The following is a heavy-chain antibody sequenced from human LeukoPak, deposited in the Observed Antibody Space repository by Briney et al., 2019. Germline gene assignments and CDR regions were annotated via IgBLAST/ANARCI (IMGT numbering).Heavy chain of an antibody. Sequence: HTGGSLRLSCAASGFTFSSYVMSWVRQAPGKGLEWVSAISGSGGSIYYADSVKGRFTISRDNSKNTLYLQMNSLRAEDTAVYYCAKASPVLRFLEWLSFDYWGQGTLVTVSS. CDR2: ISGSGGSI. D-gene: IGHD3-3*01. J-gene: IGHJ4*02. V-gene: IGHV3-23*01. CDR3: AKASPVLRFLEWLSFDY. CDR1: GFTFSSYV.